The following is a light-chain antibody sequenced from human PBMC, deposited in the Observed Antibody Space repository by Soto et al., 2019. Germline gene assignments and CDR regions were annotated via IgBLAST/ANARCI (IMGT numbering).Light chain of an antibody. CDR2: DAS. V-gene: IGKV3-11*01. CDR3: QQRSNWPPVT. CDR1: QSVYTY. Sequence: EIVLTQSPATLSLSPGERATLSCRASQSVYTYLAWYQQKPGQAPRLLIYDASNRATGIPARFSGSGSGTDFTLTISNLEPEDFAVYYCQQRSNWPPVTFGQGTKLEIK. J-gene: IGKJ2*01.